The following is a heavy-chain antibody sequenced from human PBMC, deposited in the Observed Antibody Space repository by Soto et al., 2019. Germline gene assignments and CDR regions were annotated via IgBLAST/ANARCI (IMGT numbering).Heavy chain of an antibody. Sequence: QVQLVQSGAEVKKPGSSVKVSCKASGGTFSSYAISWVRQAPGQGLEWMGGIIPIFGTANYAQKFQGRVTITADESTSTAYMELSSLRSEDTAVYSCARTDIVVVTARINYGMDVWGQGTTVTVSS. J-gene: IGHJ6*02. D-gene: IGHD2-21*02. CDR1: GGTFSSYA. CDR3: ARTDIVVVTARINYGMDV. CDR2: IIPIFGTA. V-gene: IGHV1-69*01.